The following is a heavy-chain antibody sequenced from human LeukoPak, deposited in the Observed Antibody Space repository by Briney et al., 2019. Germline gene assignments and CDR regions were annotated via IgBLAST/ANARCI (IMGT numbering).Heavy chain of an antibody. CDR1: GGSISSSSYY. V-gene: IGHV4-39*07. CDR3: ARRGNAGWAY. D-gene: IGHD1-1*01. CDR2: IYHSGST. Sequence: SETLSLTCIVSGGSISSSSYYWGWIRQPPGKGLEWIGSIYHSGSTYYNPSLKSRVTISVDTSKNQFSLKLSSVTAADTAVYYCARRGNAGWAYWGQGTLVTVSS. J-gene: IGHJ4*02.